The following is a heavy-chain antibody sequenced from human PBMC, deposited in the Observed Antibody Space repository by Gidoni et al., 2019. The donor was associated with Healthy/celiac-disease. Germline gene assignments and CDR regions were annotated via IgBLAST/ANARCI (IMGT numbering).Heavy chain of an antibody. CDR2: FVPEDGET. V-gene: IGHV1-24*01. Sequence: QVKLVQSGAEGKKPGASVKVSCKVSGYTLTELSMHWVRQAPGKGLEWMGGFVPEDGETIYAQKFQGRVTLTEDTSTATASMELSSLRSEDTAVYYCATDRYYYDSSGLLGYWGQGTLVTVSS. J-gene: IGHJ4*02. CDR1: GYTLTELS. D-gene: IGHD3-22*01. CDR3: ATDRYYYDSSGLLGY.